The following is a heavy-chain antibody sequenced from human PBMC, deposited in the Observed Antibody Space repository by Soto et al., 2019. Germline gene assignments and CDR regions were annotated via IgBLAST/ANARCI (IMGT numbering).Heavy chain of an antibody. CDR1: GVSISTSTW. J-gene: IGHJ4*02. CDR3: VRGSISMVRGVRRPMDY. D-gene: IGHD3-10*01. Sequence: QVQLQESGPGLVKPSGTLSLTCAVSGVSISTSTWWSWVRQPPGKGLEWIGEIYHTGNTNYNPSLESRVTISVDKSKNQFSLKLNAVTAADTAIYYCVRGSISMVRGVRRPMDYWGQGTLVTVSS. V-gene: IGHV4-4*02. CDR2: IYHTGNT.